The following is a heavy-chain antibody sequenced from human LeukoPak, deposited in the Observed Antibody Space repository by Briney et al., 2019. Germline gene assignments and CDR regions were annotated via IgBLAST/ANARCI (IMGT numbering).Heavy chain of an antibody. CDR1: GYTLTSYY. V-gene: IGHV1-46*01. CDR2: INPSGGST. Sequence: ASVKVSCKASGYTLTSYYMHWVRQAPGQGLEWMGIINPSGGSTDYAQKIQGRVTMTRDTSTKTFYMELSSLRSEDTAVYYCARDLPTIESGSWYFGYWGQGTLVTVSS. CDR3: ARDLPTIESGSWYFGY. J-gene: IGHJ4*02. D-gene: IGHD6-13*01.